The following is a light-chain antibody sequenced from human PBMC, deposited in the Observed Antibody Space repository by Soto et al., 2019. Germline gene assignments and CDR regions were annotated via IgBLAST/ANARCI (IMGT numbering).Light chain of an antibody. V-gene: IGKV3-15*01. CDR3: QQYGDLPPT. J-gene: IGKJ1*01. CDR1: QSVSSN. Sequence: ELVMTHSPVTLSVSPLEIATLSCRAIQSVSSNLAWYQQKPGQAPRLLIYGASTRATGIPARFSGSGSGTDFTLTISRLEPEDFAVYYCQQYGDLPPTFGQGTKVDIK. CDR2: GAS.